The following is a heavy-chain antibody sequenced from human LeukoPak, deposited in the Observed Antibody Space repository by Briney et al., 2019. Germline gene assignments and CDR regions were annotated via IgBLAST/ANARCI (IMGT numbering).Heavy chain of an antibody. CDR1: GGSFSGYY. Sequence: SETLSLTCAVYGGSFSGYYWSWIRPPPGKGLEWIGEINHSGSTNYNPSLKSQVTISVDTSKNQFSLKLSSVTAADTAVYYCARGLGPVAQKRYNWFDPWGQGTLVTVSS. J-gene: IGHJ5*02. CDR2: INHSGST. CDR3: ARGLGPVAQKRYNWFDP. V-gene: IGHV4-34*01.